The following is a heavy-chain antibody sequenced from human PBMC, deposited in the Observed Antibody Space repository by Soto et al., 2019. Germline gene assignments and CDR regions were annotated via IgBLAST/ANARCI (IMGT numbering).Heavy chain of an antibody. CDR3: ARSGSYYDILTGYFGLYYFDY. CDR2: IYYSGST. Sequence: PSETLSLTCTVSGGSISSYYWSWIRQPPGKGLEWIGYIYYSGSTNYNPSLKSRVTISVDTSKNQFSLKLSSVTAADTAVYYCARSGSYYDILTGYFGLYYFDYWGQGTLVTVS. J-gene: IGHJ4*02. V-gene: IGHV4-59*08. D-gene: IGHD3-9*01. CDR1: GGSISSYY.